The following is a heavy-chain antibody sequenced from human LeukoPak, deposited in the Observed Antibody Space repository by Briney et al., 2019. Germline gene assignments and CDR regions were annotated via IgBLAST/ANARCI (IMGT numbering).Heavy chain of an antibody. CDR3: AKTLVDYDFWSGSLNFDY. CDR1: GFTFSSYG. J-gene: IGHJ4*02. D-gene: IGHD3-3*01. CDR2: ISYDGSNK. V-gene: IGHV3-30*18. Sequence: PGRPLKLSCAASGFTFSSYGMHWVRQAPGKGLEWVAVISYDGSNKYYADSVKGRFTISRDNSKNTLYLQMNSLRAEDTAVYYCAKTLVDYDFWSGSLNFDYWGQGTLVTVFS.